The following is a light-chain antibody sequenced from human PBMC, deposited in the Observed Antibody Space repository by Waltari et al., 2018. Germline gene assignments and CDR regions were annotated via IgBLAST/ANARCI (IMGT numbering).Light chain of an antibody. Sequence: QTVLTQAPSASGTPGQRVTISCFGSGSNIGSNSVNWYKQRPGSAPELLIYDSYRRPSDVPDRFSASKSGTSASLAINGLQGEDEADYYCVSGDDTLSGFVFGSGTKVTVL. V-gene: IGLV1-44*01. J-gene: IGLJ6*01. CDR1: GSNIGSNS. CDR2: DSY. CDR3: VSGDDTLSGFV.